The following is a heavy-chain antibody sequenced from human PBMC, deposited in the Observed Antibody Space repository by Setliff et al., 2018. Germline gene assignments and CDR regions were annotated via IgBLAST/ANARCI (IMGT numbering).Heavy chain of an antibody. V-gene: IGHV4-34*01. J-gene: IGHJ3*02. CDR1: DGSFSDYY. D-gene: IGHD3-10*01. CDR3: ARRWNFGPYGSGIHDGFDM. CDR2: INHYGST. Sequence: LSLTCAVYDGSFSDYYWSWIRQPPGKGLEWIGEINHYGSTKYKSSLKSRVTISVDTSKNQFSLKLNSVTAADTAVYYCARRWNFGPYGSGIHDGFDMWGQGTMVT.